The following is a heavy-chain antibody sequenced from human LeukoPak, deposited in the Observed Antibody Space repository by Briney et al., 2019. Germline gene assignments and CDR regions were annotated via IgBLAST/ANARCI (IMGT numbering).Heavy chain of an antibody. CDR3: ARDLYGIAVAGYYYYYYMDV. CDR2: FDPEDGET. Sequence: GASVKVSCKVSGYTLTELSMHWVRQAPGKGLEWMGGFDPEDGETIYAQKFQGRVTMTEDTSTDTAYMELSSLRSEDTAVYYCARDLYGIAVAGYYYYYYMDVWGKGTTVTVSS. D-gene: IGHD6-19*01. CDR1: GYTLTELS. V-gene: IGHV1-24*01. J-gene: IGHJ6*03.